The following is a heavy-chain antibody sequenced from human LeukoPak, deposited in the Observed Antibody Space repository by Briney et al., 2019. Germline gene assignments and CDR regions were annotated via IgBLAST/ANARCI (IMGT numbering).Heavy chain of an antibody. D-gene: IGHD3-16*01. J-gene: IGHJ4*02. V-gene: IGHV3-23*01. CDR3: AKGYYDYVWGSYYFDY. CDR1: GFTFSSYA. Sequence: GGSLRLSCAASGFTFSSYAMSWVRQAPGRGLGWVSAISGSGGSTYYADSVKGRFTISRDNSRDTLYLQMNSLRAEDTAVYYCAKGYYDYVWGSYYFDYWGQGTLVTVSS. CDR2: ISGSGGST.